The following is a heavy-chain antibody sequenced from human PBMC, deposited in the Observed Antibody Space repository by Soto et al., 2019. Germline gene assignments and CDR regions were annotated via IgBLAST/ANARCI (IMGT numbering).Heavy chain of an antibody. CDR3: ARGVDYYDSSGYY. D-gene: IGHD3-22*01. CDR1: GGSFSGYY. J-gene: IGHJ4*02. CDR2: INHSGST. V-gene: IGHV4-34*01. Sequence: QVQLQQWGAGLLKPSETLSLTCAVYGGSFSGYYWSWIRQPPGKGLEWIGEINHSGSTNYNPSLKGRVTISVDTSKSQFSLKLSSVTAADTAVYYCARGVDYYDSSGYYWGQGTLVTVSS.